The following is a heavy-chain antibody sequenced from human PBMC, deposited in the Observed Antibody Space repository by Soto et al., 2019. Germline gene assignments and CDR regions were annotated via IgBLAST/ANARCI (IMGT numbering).Heavy chain of an antibody. J-gene: IGHJ3*02. CDR3: ARDVGDGRAGCYDALDR. Sequence: GGSLRLSCVASGFSISSSYMDWVRQAPGKGLEWVANIKEDGSLINYQDSVKGRFTISRDNAQNSVFLQMNNLRADDTAVYFCARDVGDGRAGCYDALDRRGQGTMVTVSS. CDR2: IKEDGSLI. V-gene: IGHV3-7*05. CDR1: GFSISSSY. D-gene: IGHD2-15*01.